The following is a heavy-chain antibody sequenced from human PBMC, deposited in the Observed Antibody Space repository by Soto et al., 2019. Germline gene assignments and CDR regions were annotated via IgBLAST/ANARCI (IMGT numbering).Heavy chain of an antibody. J-gene: IGHJ4*02. V-gene: IGHV3-23*01. CDR2: ISGSGDGT. CDR3: AGPGYSSQDY. Sequence: LRLSCAASGFTFSSFALSWVRQAPGKGLEWVSAISGSGDGTDYAASVKGRFTISRDNSKNTLYLQMNSLRAEDTAVYYCAGPGYSSQDYWGQGALVTVSS. D-gene: IGHD5-18*01. CDR1: GFTFSSFA.